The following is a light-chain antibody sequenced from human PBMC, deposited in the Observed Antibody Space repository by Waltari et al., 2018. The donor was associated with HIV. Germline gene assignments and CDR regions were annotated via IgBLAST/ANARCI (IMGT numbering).Light chain of an antibody. Sequence: EIVLTQSPGPLSLSPGERATLSCRASQSVSSSYLAWYQQEPGQAPRLLIYDASTRATGIPGRFSGSGSGTDFTLTINRLEPEGFAVYYCHQYGSSPRAFGPGTKVEIK. CDR2: DAS. J-gene: IGKJ1*01. CDR3: HQYGSSPRA. V-gene: IGKV3-20*01. CDR1: QSVSSSY.